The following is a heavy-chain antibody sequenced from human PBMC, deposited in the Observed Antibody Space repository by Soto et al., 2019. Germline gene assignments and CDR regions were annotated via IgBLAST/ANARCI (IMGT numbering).Heavy chain of an antibody. Sequence: EVQLVESGGGLVQPGGSLRLSCAASGFTVSSNYMSWVRQAPGKGLEWVSVIYSGGSTYYADSVKGRFTISRDNSKSTLYLQMNSLRAEDTAVYYCARAGDGYNYNWFDPWGQGTLVTVSS. CDR3: ARAGDGYNYNWFDP. V-gene: IGHV3-66*01. J-gene: IGHJ5*02. CDR2: IYSGGST. D-gene: IGHD5-12*01. CDR1: GFTVSSNY.